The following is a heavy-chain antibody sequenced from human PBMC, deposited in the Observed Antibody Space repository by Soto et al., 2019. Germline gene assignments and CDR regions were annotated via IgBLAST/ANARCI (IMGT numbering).Heavy chain of an antibody. CDR2: INHSGST. D-gene: IGHD6-13*01. J-gene: IGHJ4*02. V-gene: IGHV4-34*01. CDR3: ARGPSLAAAGTGVDY. Sequence: SETLSLTCAVYGGSFSGYYWSWIRQPPGKGLEWIGEINHSGSTNYNPSLKSRVTISVDTSKNQFSLKLSSVTAADTAVYYCARGPSLAAAGTGVDYWGQGTLVTVSS. CDR1: GGSFSGYY.